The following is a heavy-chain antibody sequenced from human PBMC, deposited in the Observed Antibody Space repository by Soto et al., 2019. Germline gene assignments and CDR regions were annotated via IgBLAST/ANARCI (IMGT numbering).Heavy chain of an antibody. V-gene: IGHV2-5*02. D-gene: IGHD3-10*01. CDR2: IYWDDDK. Sequence: QITLKESGPTLVRPTQTLTLTCTFSGFSLSTTGVGVGWIRQPPGKALEWLALIYWDDDKRYSPSLKSRLTITKDTSKNESDPTMTNMDPVETATYYRAQRIRGYGLGGEGANYLGPWGQGTLVTVSS. CDR3: AQRIRGYGLGGEGANYLGP. CDR1: GFSLSTTGVG. J-gene: IGHJ5*02.